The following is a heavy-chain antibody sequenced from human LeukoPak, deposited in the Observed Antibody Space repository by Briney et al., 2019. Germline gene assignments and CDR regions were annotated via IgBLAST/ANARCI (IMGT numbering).Heavy chain of an antibody. V-gene: IGHV1-8*01. D-gene: IGHD4-11*01. CDR3: ARGYYSNYWAWVY. CDR1: GYTFTNYD. J-gene: IGHJ4*02. Sequence: ASVKVSCKASGYTFTNYDINWVRQASGQGLEWMGYMKPNSGNTGYAQKLQGRVTMTTDTSTSTAYMELRSLRSDDTAVYYCARGYYSNYWAWVYWGQGTLVTVSS. CDR2: MKPNSGNT.